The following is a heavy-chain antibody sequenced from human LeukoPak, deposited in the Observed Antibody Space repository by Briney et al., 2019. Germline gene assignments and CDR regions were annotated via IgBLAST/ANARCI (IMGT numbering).Heavy chain of an antibody. CDR1: GYTFTSYD. J-gene: IGHJ4*02. V-gene: IGHV1-2*02. CDR3: ARAGAGAMVDY. CDR2: INPNSGGT. D-gene: IGHD5-18*01. Sequence: ASVKVSCKASGYTFTSYDINWVRQAPGQGLEWMGWINPNSGGTNYAQKFQGRVTMTRDTSISTAYMELSRLRSDDTAVYYCARAGAGAMVDYWGQGTLVTVSS.